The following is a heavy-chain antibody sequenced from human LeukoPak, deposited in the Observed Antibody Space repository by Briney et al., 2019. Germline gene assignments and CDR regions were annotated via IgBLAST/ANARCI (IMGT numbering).Heavy chain of an antibody. CDR1: GFTFSSYG. CDR2: IWYDGSNK. D-gene: IGHD6-19*01. Sequence: QPGGSLRLSCAASGFTFSSYGMHWVRQAPGKGLEWVAVIWYDGSNKYYADSVKGRFTISRDNSKNTLYLQMNSLRAEDTAVYYCASEYSSGWYGYFDYWGQGTLVTVSS. CDR3: ASEYSSGWYGYFDY. V-gene: IGHV3-33*08. J-gene: IGHJ4*02.